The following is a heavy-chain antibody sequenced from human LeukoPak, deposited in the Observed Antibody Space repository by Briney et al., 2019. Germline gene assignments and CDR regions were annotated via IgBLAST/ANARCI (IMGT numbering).Heavy chain of an antibody. CDR2: IRSSDSTI. D-gene: IGHD5/OR15-5a*01. V-gene: IGHV3-48*03. CDR1: GFTFSSSE. J-gene: IGHJ5*02. Sequence: GGSLRLSCVASGFTFSSSEMNWVRQAPEKGLEWVSYIRSSDSTIFYADSVKGRFTISRDNTKNSLYLQMNSLRAEDTALYYCAREVIASAGQFDPWGQGTLVTVSS. CDR3: AREVIASAGQFDP.